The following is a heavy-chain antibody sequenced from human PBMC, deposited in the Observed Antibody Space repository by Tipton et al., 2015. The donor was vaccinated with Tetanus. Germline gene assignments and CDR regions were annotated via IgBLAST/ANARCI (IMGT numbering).Heavy chain of an antibody. CDR1: GYTFINHN. D-gene: IGHD1-1*01. J-gene: IGHJ6*02. CDR3: ARGHRHDPKTFYAMDR. CDR2: IIPSGGTT. V-gene: IGHV1-46*01. Sequence: QSGPEVKKPGASVKVSCQASGYTFINHNMHWVRQAPGQGLEWMGIIIPSGGTTRHAQRFQGRVTMTRDTSTSTVYMELSSLRSEDTAVYYWARGHRHDPKTFYAMDRWGQGTTVIVSS.